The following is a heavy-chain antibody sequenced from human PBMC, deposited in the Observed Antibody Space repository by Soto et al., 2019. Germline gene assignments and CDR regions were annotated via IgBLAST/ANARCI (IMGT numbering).Heavy chain of an antibody. CDR1: GFTFSSYG. V-gene: IGHV3-30*18. D-gene: IGHD6-6*01. CDR2: ISYDGSNK. J-gene: IGHJ6*02. CDR3: AKASSSGALYYYYGLDV. Sequence: QPGGSLRLSCAASGFTFSSYGMHWVRQAPGKGLEWVSLISYDGSNKYYADSVKGRFTISRDNSNNTLYLQMNSLRAEDTAMHYCAKASSSGALYYYYGLDVWGQGTTVTVSS.